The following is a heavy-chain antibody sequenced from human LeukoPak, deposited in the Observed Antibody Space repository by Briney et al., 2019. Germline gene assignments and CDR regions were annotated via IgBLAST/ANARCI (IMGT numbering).Heavy chain of an antibody. CDR1: SGSISSSSYY. CDR2: IYYSGST. V-gene: IGHV4-39*01. Sequence: SETLSLTCTVSSGSISSSSYYWGWIRQPPGKGLEWIGSIYYSGSTYYNPSLKSRVTISVDTSKNQFSLKLSSVTAADTAVYYCARTRTSPRYGDYDDYWGQGTLVTVSS. D-gene: IGHD4-17*01. J-gene: IGHJ4*02. CDR3: ARTRTSPRYGDYDDY.